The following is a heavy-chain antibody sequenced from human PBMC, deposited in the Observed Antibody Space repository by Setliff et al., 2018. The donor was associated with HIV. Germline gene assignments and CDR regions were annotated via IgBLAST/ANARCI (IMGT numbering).Heavy chain of an antibody. V-gene: IGHV1-69*10. CDR2: ITPFVGIT. D-gene: IGHD2-21*02. CDR3: ARYGDSYYFDY. CDR1: GGTFSDFR. Sequence: SVKVSCKASGGTFSDFRITWVRQAPGQGLEWMGEITPFVGITNYAQKFQGRVTISADESTATAYIELSSLTSLDTAVYYCARYGDSYYFDYWGQGTLVTVSS. J-gene: IGHJ4*02.